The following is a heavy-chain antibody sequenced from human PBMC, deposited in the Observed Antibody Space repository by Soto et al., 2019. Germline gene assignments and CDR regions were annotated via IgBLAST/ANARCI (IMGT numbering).Heavy chain of an antibody. Sequence: ASVKVSCKASGYTFTSYGISWVRQAPGQGLEWMGWISAYNGNTNYAQKLQGRVTMTTDTSTSTAYMELRSLRSDDTAVYYCARSEGDDSSGYYSFDYWGQGTLVTVSS. CDR3: ARSEGDDSSGYYSFDY. CDR2: ISAYNGNT. CDR1: GYTFTSYG. V-gene: IGHV1-18*01. D-gene: IGHD3-22*01. J-gene: IGHJ4*02.